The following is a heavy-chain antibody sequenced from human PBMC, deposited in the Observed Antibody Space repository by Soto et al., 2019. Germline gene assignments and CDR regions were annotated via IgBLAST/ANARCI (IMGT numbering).Heavy chain of an antibody. J-gene: IGHJ5*01. CDR3: ARSSHKENWFDP. CDR2: IYTSGST. Sequence: QVQLQESRPRLVKPSETLSPSCTVSNGSLSNSYWNWIRQPAGKRLQWIGRIYTSGSTTYNPSLRSRITMSVDTSKNQFSLTLNSVTAADTAVYYCARSSHKENWFDPWGQGTLVTASS. CDR1: NGSLSNSY. V-gene: IGHV4-4*07. D-gene: IGHD6-13*01.